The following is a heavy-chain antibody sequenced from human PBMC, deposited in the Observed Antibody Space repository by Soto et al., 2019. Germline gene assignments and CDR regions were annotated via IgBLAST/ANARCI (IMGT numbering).Heavy chain of an antibody. CDR3: ELRGHKNSGSTSWSAH. D-gene: IGHD1-26*01. Sequence: GGSLRLSCAASGFTFSSYAMSWFRQAPGKGLEWVSAISGSGGSTYYADSVKGRFTISRDNSKNTLYLQMNSLRAEDTAVYFCELRGHKNSGSTSWSAHWGRGPQGTGSS. J-gene: IGHJ5*02. CDR2: ISGSGGST. CDR1: GFTFSSYA. V-gene: IGHV3-23*01.